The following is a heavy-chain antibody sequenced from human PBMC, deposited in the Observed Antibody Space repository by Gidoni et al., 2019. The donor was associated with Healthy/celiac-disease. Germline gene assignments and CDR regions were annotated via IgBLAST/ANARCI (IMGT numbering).Heavy chain of an antibody. D-gene: IGHD6-19*01. CDR3: ARGGYSSGWGILDY. CDR2: IDWDDDK. CDR1: GFSLSTSGMC. V-gene: IGHV2-70*01. J-gene: IGHJ4*02. Sequence: QVTLRESGPALVKPTQTLTLTCTFSGFSLSTSGMCVSWIRQPPGKALEWLALIDWDDDKYYSTSLKTRLTISKDTSKNQVVLTMTNMDPVDTATYYCARGGYSSGWGILDYWGQGTLVTVSS.